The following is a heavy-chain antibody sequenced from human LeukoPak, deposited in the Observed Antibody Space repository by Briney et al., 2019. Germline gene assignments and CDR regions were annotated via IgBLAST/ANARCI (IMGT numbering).Heavy chain of an antibody. D-gene: IGHD2-21*01. CDR1: GYTFTGYY. CDR3: ASAGVDCGGDCYLQDYYYYYMDV. CDR2: INPNSGGT. V-gene: IGHV1-2*06. Sequence: ASVKVSCKASGYTFTGYYMHWVRQAPGQGLEWMGRINPNSGGTNYAQKFQGRVTMTRDTSISTAYMELSRLRSDDTAVYYCASAGVDCGGDCYLQDYYYYYMDVWGKGTTVTVSS. J-gene: IGHJ6*03.